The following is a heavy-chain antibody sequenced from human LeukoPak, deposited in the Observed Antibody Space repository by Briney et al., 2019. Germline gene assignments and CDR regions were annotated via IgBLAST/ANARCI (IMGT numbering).Heavy chain of an antibody. CDR3: ARQGVRGVPDY. J-gene: IGHJ4*02. Sequence: TSATLSLTCTVSGGSISSYYWSWIRQPPGKGLEWIGYIYYSGSTNYNPSLKSRVTISVDTSKNQFSLKLSSVTAADTAVYYCARQGVRGVPDYWGQGTLVTVSS. CDR1: GGSISSYY. D-gene: IGHD3-10*01. V-gene: IGHV4-59*08. CDR2: IYYSGST.